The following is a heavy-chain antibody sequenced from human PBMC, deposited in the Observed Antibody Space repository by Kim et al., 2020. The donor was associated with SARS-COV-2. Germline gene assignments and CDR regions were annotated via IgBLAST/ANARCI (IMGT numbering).Heavy chain of an antibody. CDR2: ISSSSSYT. Sequence: GGSLRLSCAASGLTFSDYYMSWIRQAPGKGLAWVSYISSSSSYTNYADSVKGRFTISRDNAKNSLYLQMNSLRAEDTAVYYCARVGYDYVWGSYRDYYYYYGMDVWGQGTTVTVSS. CDR1: GLTFSDYY. D-gene: IGHD3-16*02. CDR3: ARVGYDYVWGSYRDYYYYYGMDV. V-gene: IGHV3-11*05. J-gene: IGHJ6*02.